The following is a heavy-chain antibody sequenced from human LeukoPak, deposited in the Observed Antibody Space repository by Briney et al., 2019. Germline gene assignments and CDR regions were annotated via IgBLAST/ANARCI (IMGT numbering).Heavy chain of an antibody. CDR1: GYTFTSYA. J-gene: IGHJ5*02. CDR3: ARDMEGLADLTAAAEKRASWFDP. CDR2: INTNTGNP. Sequence: ASVKVSCKASGYTFTSYAMNWVRQAPGQGLEWMGWINTNTGNPTYAQGFTGRFVFSLDTSVSTAYLQISSLKAEDTAVYYCARDMEGLADLTAAAEKRASWFDPWGQGTLVTVSS. V-gene: IGHV7-4-1*02. D-gene: IGHD6-13*01.